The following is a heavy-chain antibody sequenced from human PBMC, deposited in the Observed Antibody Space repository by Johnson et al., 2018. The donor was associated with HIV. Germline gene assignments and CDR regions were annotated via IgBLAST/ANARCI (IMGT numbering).Heavy chain of an antibody. CDR3: ARGGAIPPGQYCSGGSCHGGDAFDI. J-gene: IGHJ3*02. V-gene: IGHV3-53*01. Sequence: EVQLVESGGGVVRPGGSLRLSCAASGFTVSSNYMSWVRQAPGKGLEWVSVIYSGGSTYYADSVKGRFTISRDNSKNTLYLQMNSRRAEDTAVYYCARGGAIPPGQYCSGGSCHGGDAFDIWGQGTMVTVSS. CDR1: GFTVSSNY. CDR2: IYSGGST. D-gene: IGHD2-15*01.